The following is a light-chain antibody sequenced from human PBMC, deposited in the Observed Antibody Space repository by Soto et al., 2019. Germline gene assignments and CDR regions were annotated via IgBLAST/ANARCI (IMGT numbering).Light chain of an antibody. CDR3: QQYNNWPPWT. CDR2: GAS. J-gene: IGKJ1*01. V-gene: IGKV3-15*01. CDR1: QSVSSN. Sequence: EMGMTQSPATLSVSPGERATLSCRASQSVSSNLAWYQQKPGQAPRLLIYGASTRATGIPARFSGSGSGTEFTLTISSLRSEDFAVYYCQQYNNWPPWTFGQGTKVDIK.